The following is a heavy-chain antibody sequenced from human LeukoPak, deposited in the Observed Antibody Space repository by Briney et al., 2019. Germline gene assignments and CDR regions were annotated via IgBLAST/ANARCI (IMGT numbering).Heavy chain of an antibody. CDR1: GGTFSSYA. J-gene: IGHJ6*03. V-gene: IGHV1-69*01. D-gene: IGHD6-13*01. Sequence: GASVKVSCKASGGTFSSYAISWVRQAPGQGLEWMGGIIPIFGTANYAQKFQGRVTITADESTSTAYMELSSLRSEDTAVYYCARDSRGRGIAAAGTPMDYYYYYYMDVWGKGTTVTVSS. CDR3: ARDSRGRGIAAAGTPMDYYYYYYMDV. CDR2: IIPIFGTA.